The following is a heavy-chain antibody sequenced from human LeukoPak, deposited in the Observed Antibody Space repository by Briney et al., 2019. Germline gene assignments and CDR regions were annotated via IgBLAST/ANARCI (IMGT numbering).Heavy chain of an antibody. Sequence: ASVKVSCKASGYTFTGYYMHWVRQAPGQGLEWMGRINPNSGGTSYAQKFQGRVTMTRDTSISTAYMELSRLRSDDTAVYYCARDIAVAGFQDYWGQGTLVTVSS. D-gene: IGHD6-19*01. J-gene: IGHJ4*02. CDR3: ARDIAVAGFQDY. CDR2: INPNSGGT. V-gene: IGHV1-2*06. CDR1: GYTFTGYY.